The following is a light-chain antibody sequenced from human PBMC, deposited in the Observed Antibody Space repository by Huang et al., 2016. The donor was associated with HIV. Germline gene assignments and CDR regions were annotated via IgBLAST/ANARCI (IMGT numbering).Light chain of an antibody. J-gene: IGKJ1*01. Sequence: AIQMTQSPFSLSASVGDRVSIGCRASQGIRNDLAWYQHKPEKAPKHLIYGASTLQSGVPSRFSGSGSGTDFTLTIDSLQPEDFATYYCLQNNNYPWTFGQGTKVEIK. CDR1: QGIRND. V-gene: IGKV1-6*01. CDR2: GAS. CDR3: LQNNNYPWT.